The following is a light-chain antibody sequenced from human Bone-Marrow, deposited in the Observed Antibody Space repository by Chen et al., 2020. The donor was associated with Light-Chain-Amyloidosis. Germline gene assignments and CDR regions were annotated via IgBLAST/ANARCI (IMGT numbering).Light chain of an antibody. CDR2: GSS. V-gene: IGKV3-20*01. Sequence: EIVLTQSPGTLSLSPGEGANLSCRASQTISSNYLTWYQHKLGQAPRLLIYGSSSRATGIPDRFTGSGSGPDFTLTINRLEPEDVAMYYCQQYGTSPLTFVVGTKVEIK. CDR3: QQYGTSPLT. CDR1: QTISSNY. J-gene: IGKJ4*01.